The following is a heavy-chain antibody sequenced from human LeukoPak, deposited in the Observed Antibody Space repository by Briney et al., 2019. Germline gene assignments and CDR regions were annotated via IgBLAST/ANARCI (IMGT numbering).Heavy chain of an antibody. CDR3: ATERSGYGYAFDC. J-gene: IGHJ4*02. V-gene: IGHV3-33*03. Sequence: GGSLRLSCATSGFTFSSYGMHWVRQAPGKGLEWVAVIWTDGTGKYYADSVKGRFTISRDNSENTLYLQMNSLTAEDTAVYYCATERSGYGYAFDCWGQGSLVTVSS. CDR1: GFTFSSYG. CDR2: IWTDGTGK. D-gene: IGHD3-16*01.